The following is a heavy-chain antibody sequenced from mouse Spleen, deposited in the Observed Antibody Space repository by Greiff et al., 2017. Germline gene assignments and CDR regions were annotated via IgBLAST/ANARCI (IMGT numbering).Heavy chain of an antibody. CDR2: IWAGGST. D-gene: IGHD2-1*01. CDR1: GFSLTSYG. Sequence: VKVEESGPGLVAPSQSLSITCTVSGFSLTSYGVHWVRQPPGKGLEWLGVIWAGGSTNYNSALMSRLSISKDNSKSQVFLKMNSLQTDDTAMYYCARGGGNYYYAMDYWGQGTSVTVSS. J-gene: IGHJ4*01. V-gene: IGHV2-9*02. CDR3: ARGGGNYYYAMDY.